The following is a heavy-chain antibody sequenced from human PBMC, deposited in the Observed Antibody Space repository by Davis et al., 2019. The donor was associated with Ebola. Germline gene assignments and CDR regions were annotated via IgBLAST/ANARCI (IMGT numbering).Heavy chain of an antibody. J-gene: IGHJ4*02. Sequence: GGSLRLSCAASGFTFSSYVMSWVRQAPGKGLEWVSSVSGSGAITDYADSVKGRFTTSRDNSKNTLDLQMNSLRDEDTAVYYCARWSILGQWGQGTLVTVSS. CDR1: GFTFSSYV. D-gene: IGHD3-3*01. CDR2: VSGSGAIT. CDR3: ARWSILGQ. V-gene: IGHV3-23*01.